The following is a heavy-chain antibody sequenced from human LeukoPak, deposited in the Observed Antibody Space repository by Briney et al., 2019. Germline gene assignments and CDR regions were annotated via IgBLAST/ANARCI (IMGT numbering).Heavy chain of an antibody. CDR3: ARGRITMARGAMTYYFDY. J-gene: IGHJ4*02. CDR1: GGSFSGYY. V-gene: IGHV4-34*01. CDR2: INHSGST. Sequence: SETLSLTCAVYGGSFSGYYWSWIRQPPGKGLEWIGEINHSGSTNYNPSLKSRVTISVDTSKNQFSLKLSSVTAADTAVYYCARGRITMARGAMTYYFDYWGQGTLVTVSS. D-gene: IGHD3-10*01.